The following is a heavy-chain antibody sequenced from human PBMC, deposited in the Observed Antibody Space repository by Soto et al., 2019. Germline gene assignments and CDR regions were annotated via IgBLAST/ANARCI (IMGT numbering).Heavy chain of an antibody. Sequence: GASVKVSCKASGYSFRSYGIQWVRQAPGQSLEWMGWINVDNGDTKYSQNFQDRVTILRDTSASTVYMELCSLRTEDTAVYYCARVGLKYLRWFDPWGQGSLVTVSS. CDR3: ARVGLKYLRWFDP. V-gene: IGHV1-3*01. D-gene: IGHD6-6*01. CDR2: INVDNGDT. J-gene: IGHJ5*02. CDR1: GYSFRSYG.